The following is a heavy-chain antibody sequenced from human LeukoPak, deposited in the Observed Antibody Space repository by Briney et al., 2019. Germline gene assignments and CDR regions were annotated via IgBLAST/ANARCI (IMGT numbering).Heavy chain of an antibody. Sequence: TGGSLRLSCAASGFTFSSYSMNWVRQAPGKGLEWVSSISSSSSYIYYADSVKGRFTISRDNAKNSLYLQMNSLRAEDTAVYYCAKGGNWPRFGPEYWGQGTLVTVSS. V-gene: IGHV3-21*01. CDR2: ISSSSSYI. CDR3: AKGGNWPRFGPEY. CDR1: GFTFSSYS. J-gene: IGHJ4*02. D-gene: IGHD5-12*01.